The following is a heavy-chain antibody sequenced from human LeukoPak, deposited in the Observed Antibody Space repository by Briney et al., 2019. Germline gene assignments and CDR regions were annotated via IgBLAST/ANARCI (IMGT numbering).Heavy chain of an antibody. CDR2: INPNSGGT. CDR1: GYTFTGYY. D-gene: IGHD3-10*01. Sequence: ASVKVSCKASGYTFTGYYMHWVRQAPGQGLEWMGWINPNSGGTNYAQKFQGRVTMTRDTSISTAYMELSRLRSDDTAVYYCARAPRLLWFGELGYYFDYWGQGTLVTVSS. V-gene: IGHV1-2*02. CDR3: ARAPRLLWFGELGYYFDY. J-gene: IGHJ4*02.